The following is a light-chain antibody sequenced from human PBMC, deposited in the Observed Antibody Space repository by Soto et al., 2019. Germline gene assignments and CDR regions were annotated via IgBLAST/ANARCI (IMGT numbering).Light chain of an antibody. CDR2: GAS. V-gene: IGKV3D-20*02. J-gene: IGKJ5*01. CDR3: QQRSNLPPIT. Sequence: LKQSPGTLSLSPGERATLSCRASRSVSSSYLAWYQQKPGQAPRLLIYGASSRATGIPDRFSGGGSGTDFTLTISSLEPEDFAVYYCQQRSNLPPITFGQGTRLEIK. CDR1: RSVSSSY.